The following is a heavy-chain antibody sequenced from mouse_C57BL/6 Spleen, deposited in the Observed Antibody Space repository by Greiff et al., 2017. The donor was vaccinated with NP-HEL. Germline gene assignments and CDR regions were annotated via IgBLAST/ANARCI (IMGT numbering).Heavy chain of an antibody. V-gene: IGHV5-16*01. J-gene: IGHJ4*01. CDR1: GFTFSDYY. CDR3: AREGSYAMDY. CDR2: INYDGSSN. D-gene: IGHD3-1*01. Sequence: EVMLVESEGGLVPPGSSMKLSCTASGFTFSDYYMAWVRQVPEKGLEWVANINYDGSSNNYLDSLKSRFIISRDNEKNLLDLQMSSVKSEDTATYYCAREGSYAMDYGGKGTSVTVSS.